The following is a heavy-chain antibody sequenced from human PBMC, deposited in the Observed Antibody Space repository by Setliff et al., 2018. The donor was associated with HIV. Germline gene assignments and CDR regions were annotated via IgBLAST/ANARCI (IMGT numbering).Heavy chain of an antibody. CDR3: TRVRDHYDSGTYYRPLYFFDS. D-gene: IGHD3-10*01. J-gene: IGHJ4*02. CDR2: INFSGGT. Sequence: ASETLSLTCAVYGGSFSGYSWNWIRQSPGKGLEWIGEINFSGGTNYNPSLKSRVTISIDRSKNQFSLKLNSVIAADTAVYYCTRVRDHYDSGTYYRPLYFFDSWGQGTLVTVSS. V-gene: IGHV4-34*01. CDR1: GGSFSGYS.